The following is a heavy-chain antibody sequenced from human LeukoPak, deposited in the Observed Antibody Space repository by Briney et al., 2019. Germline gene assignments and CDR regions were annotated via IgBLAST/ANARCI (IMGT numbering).Heavy chain of an antibody. V-gene: IGHV3-21*01. J-gene: IGHJ4*02. CDR2: ISSSSSYI. CDR3: ARGPGIAAHDY. D-gene: IGHD6-6*01. CDR1: GFTFSSYS. Sequence: GGSLRLTCAASGFTFSSYSMNWVRQAPGKGLEWVSSISSSSSYIYYADSVKGRFTISRDNAKNSLYLQMNSLRAEDTAVYYCARGPGIAAHDYWGQGTLVTVSS.